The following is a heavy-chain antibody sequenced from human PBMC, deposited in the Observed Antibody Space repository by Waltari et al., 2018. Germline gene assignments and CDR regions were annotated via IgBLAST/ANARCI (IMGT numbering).Heavy chain of an antibody. V-gene: IGHV1-24*01. CDR3: ATRSGYSSSWYVYYYGMDV. CDR2: FDPEDGET. D-gene: IGHD6-13*01. CDR1: GSTTHELS. Sequence: QVQLVQSGAEVKKPGASVKVSCKVSGSTTHELSMPSVRQAPGNGLEWMGGFDPEDGETIYAQKFQGRVTMTEDTSTDTAYMELSSLRSEDTAVYYCATRSGYSSSWYVYYYGMDVWGQGTTVTVSS. J-gene: IGHJ6*02.